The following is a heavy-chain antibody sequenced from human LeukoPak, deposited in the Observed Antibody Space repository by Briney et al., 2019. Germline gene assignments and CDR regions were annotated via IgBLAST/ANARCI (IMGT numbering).Heavy chain of an antibody. CDR3: ARGTLRGYDILTGLRGIDY. CDR2: IYYSGST. Sequence: SETLSLTCTVSGGSVSSGSYYWSWIRQPPGKGLEWIGYIYYSGSTNYNPSLKSRVTISVDTSKNQFSLRLSPVTAADTAMYYCARGTLRGYDILTGLRGIDYWGQGTLVTVSS. J-gene: IGHJ4*02. V-gene: IGHV4-61*01. CDR1: GGSVSSGSYY. D-gene: IGHD3-9*01.